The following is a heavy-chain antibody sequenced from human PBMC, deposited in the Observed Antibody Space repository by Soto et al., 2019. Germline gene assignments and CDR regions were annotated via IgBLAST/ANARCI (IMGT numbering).Heavy chain of an antibody. Sequence: ASVKVSCKVSGYTLTELSMHWVRQAPGKGLEWMGGFDPEDGETIYAQKFQGRVTMTEDTSTDTAYMELSSLRSEDTAVYYCATIRYNWNDAPHWFDSSGQGTLVTVSS. D-gene: IGHD1-1*01. V-gene: IGHV1-24*01. CDR1: GYTLTELS. CDR2: FDPEDGET. J-gene: IGHJ5*01. CDR3: ATIRYNWNDAPHWFDS.